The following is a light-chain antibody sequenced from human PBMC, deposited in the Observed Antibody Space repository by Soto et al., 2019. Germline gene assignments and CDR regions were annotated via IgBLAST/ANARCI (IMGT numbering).Light chain of an antibody. CDR3: MKSIQLPRT. Sequence: DIVMTQTPLSLSVTPGQPASISCKSSQSLLHSDGKTYLYWYLQRSGQPPQLLIHEVSNRFSGVPDRFSGSGSGKDLTLEIRRVEAEDVGIYYCMKSIQLPRTFRQGNKVEIK. J-gene: IGKJ1*01. CDR1: QSLLHSDGKTY. CDR2: EVS. V-gene: IGKV2D-29*01.